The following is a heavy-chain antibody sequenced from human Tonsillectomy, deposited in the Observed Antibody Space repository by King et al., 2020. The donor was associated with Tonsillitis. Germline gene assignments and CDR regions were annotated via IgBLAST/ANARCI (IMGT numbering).Heavy chain of an antibody. D-gene: IGHD1-1*01. V-gene: IGHV4-34*01. J-gene: IGHJ4*02. Sequence: VQLQQWGARLLKPSETLSLTCAVYGGSFSGYYWSWIRQPPGKGREWIGEINHSGSSNYNTSLKSRVTISVDTSKNQFSLKLSSVTAADTAVYYCARGSGWDSNVDYWGQGTLVTVSS. CDR3: ARGSGWDSNVDY. CDR2: INHSGSS. CDR1: GGSFSGYY.